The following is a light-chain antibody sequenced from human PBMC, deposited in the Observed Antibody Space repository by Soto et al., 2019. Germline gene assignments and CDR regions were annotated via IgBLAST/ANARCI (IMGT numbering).Light chain of an antibody. CDR2: WAS. CDR3: QQYFSTPFT. J-gene: IGKJ3*01. V-gene: IGKV4-1*01. Sequence: DIVMTQSPDFLAVSLGERATINCKSSQSILYSSNNKNYLAWYQQKPGQPPKLLIYWASTRESGVPDRCSGSGSGTDFTLTISSLQAEDVAVYYCQQYFSTPFTFGPGTKVDIK. CDR1: QSILYSSNNKNY.